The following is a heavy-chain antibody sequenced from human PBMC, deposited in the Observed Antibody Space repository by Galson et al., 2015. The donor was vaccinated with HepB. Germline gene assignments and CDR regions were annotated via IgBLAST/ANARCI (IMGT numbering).Heavy chain of an antibody. D-gene: IGHD4-17*01. V-gene: IGHV3-33*03. CDR2: IWADGSDE. CDR3: SCGSTDYDVDFGF. CDR1: AFPFSVYA. J-gene: IGHJ4*02. Sequence: LRLSCAASAFPFSVYAMHWVRQAPGKGLEWVAVIWADGSDEYYADSVKGRFTVSKDNPRHTLYLQMNSLRVEDTAIYYCSCGSTDYDVDFGFWGRGTLVTVSS.